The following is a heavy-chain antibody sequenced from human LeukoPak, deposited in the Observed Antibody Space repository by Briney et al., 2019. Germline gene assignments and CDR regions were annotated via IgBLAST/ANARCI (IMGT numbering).Heavy chain of an antibody. V-gene: IGHV1-24*01. Sequence: ASVKVSCKVSGYTLTELSIHWVRQAPGKGLEWMGGFDPEDGETIYAQKFQGRVTMTEDTSTDTAYMELSSLRSEDTAVYYCARGNYYGSGSYYRGRVYFDYWGQGTLVTVSS. D-gene: IGHD3-10*01. J-gene: IGHJ4*02. CDR3: ARGNYYGSGSYYRGRVYFDY. CDR1: GYTLTELS. CDR2: FDPEDGET.